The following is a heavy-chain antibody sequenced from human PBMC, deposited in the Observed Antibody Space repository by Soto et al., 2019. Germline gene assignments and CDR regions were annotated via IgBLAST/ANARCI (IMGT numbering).Heavy chain of an antibody. J-gene: IGHJ4*02. Sequence: VQLVESGGGLVQPGESLRLSSVVSGFTFSDYHLDWVRQAPGKGLEWIGGTRNKDNTYNTQYAASVKGRFTILRDDSRNSMYLQMSSLKGEATAVYYCARERRGSYEYWGQGTLVTVSS. CDR3: ARERRGSYEY. CDR2: TRNKDNTYNT. CDR1: GFTFSDYH. V-gene: IGHV3-72*01. D-gene: IGHD1-26*01.